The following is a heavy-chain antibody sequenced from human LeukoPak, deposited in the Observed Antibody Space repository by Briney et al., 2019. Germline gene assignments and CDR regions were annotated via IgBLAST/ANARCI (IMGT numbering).Heavy chain of an antibody. CDR3: ARGGYYGSGNDFRFDP. J-gene: IGHJ5*02. V-gene: IGHV4-59*01. Sequence: KSSETLSLTCTVSGGSTSGYRWTWIRQPPGKGLEWIGYIHYTGSTNYNPSLKSRVTISVETSKNQFSLKLKSVTAADTAVYYCARGGYYGSGNDFRFDPWGQGTLVTVSS. CDR2: IHYTGST. CDR1: GGSTSGYR. D-gene: IGHD3-10*01.